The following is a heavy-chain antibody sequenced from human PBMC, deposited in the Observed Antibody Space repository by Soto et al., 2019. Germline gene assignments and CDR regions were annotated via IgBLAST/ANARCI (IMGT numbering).Heavy chain of an antibody. CDR1: GFRFSTYW. J-gene: IGHJ5*02. D-gene: IGHD5-12*01. CDR2: INGDGRNI. Sequence: EEQLVESGGGLVQPGESLRLSCVASGFRFSTYWMHWVRQVPGKRLVWVAHINGDGRNIGYADSVKGRFTISRDNAKNTVYLEMNSLRGEDTAVYYCVRDRTVELATMGWFDPWGQGTLVTVSS. V-gene: IGHV3-74*01. CDR3: VRDRTVELATMGWFDP.